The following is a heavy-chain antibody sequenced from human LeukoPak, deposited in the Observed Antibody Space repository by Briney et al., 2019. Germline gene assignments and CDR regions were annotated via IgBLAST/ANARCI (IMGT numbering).Heavy chain of an antibody. J-gene: IGHJ4*02. CDR1: GFTFSTYS. CDR2: ISSSSSYI. D-gene: IGHD1-26*01. Sequence: GGSLRLSCAASGFTFSTYSMNWVRHAPGKGLEWVSSISSSSSYIYYADSVKGRFTISRHNPRNSLYLQMNSVKAWDTAGYYCAGRGGGTYYHLFDYWGQGTLVTVSS. V-gene: IGHV3-21*04. CDR3: AGRGGGTYYHLFDY.